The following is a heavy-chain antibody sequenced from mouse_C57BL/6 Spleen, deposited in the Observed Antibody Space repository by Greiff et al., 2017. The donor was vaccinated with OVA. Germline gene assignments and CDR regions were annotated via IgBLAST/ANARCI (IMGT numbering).Heavy chain of an antibody. Sequence: EVKLMESGGGLVKPGGSLKLSCAASGFTFSDYGMHWVRQAPEKGLEWVAYISSGSSTIYYADTVKGRFTISRDNAKNTLFLQMTSLRSEDTAMYYCARAPTGTDFDYWGQGTTLTVSS. CDR2: ISSGSSTI. V-gene: IGHV5-17*01. CDR3: ARAPTGTDFDY. D-gene: IGHD4-1*01. J-gene: IGHJ2*01. CDR1: GFTFSDYG.